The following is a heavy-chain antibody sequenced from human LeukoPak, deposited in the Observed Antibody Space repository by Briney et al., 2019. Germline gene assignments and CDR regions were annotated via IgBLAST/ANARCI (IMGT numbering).Heavy chain of an antibody. D-gene: IGHD6-13*01. CDR3: ARAGSSWWRRYFDP. V-gene: IGHV4-34*01. J-gene: IGHJ5*02. Sequence: SETLSLTCAVYGGSFSGYYWSWIGQPPGKGLEWIGEINHSGSTNYNPSLKSRVTISVDTSKNQFSLKLSSVTAADTAVYYCARAGSSWWRRYFDPWGQGTLVTVSS. CDR1: GGSFSGYY. CDR2: INHSGST.